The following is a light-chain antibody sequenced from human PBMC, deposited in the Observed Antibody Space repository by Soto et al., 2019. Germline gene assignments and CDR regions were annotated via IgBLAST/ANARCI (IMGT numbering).Light chain of an antibody. CDR3: SSYAGSKNSVV. J-gene: IGLJ2*01. CDR2: EVS. V-gene: IGLV2-8*01. CDR1: SSDVGAYSY. Sequence: QSALTQPPSASGSPGQSVTISCTGTSSDVGAYSYVSWYQQHPGKAPKLMIYEVSNRPSGVPDRFSGSKSGNTASLTVSGLQAEDEADNYCSSYAGSKNSVVFGGGTKVTVL.